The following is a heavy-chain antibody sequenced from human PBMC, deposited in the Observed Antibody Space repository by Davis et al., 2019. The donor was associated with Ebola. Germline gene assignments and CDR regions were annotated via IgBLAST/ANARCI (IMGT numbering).Heavy chain of an antibody. CDR1: GFTFSSYA. Sequence: GESLKISCASSGFTFSSYAMTWVRQAPGKGLEWVSAISGSGGSTYYADSVKGRFTISRDSSKNTLYLQMNSLRAEDTAVYYCAHMGSSSWYFNYWGQGTLVTVSS. CDR3: AHMGSSSWYFNY. D-gene: IGHD6-13*01. CDR2: ISGSGGST. J-gene: IGHJ4*02. V-gene: IGHV3-23*01.